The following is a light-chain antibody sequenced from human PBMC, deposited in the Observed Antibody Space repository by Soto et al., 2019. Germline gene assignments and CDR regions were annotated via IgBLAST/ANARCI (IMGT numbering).Light chain of an antibody. V-gene: IGLV1-40*01. CDR3: QSYDSSLGGSKGV. J-gene: IGLJ3*02. CDR1: SSDIGAGYD. CDR2: SNI. Sequence: QSVLTQPPSMSGAPGQRATISCTGSSSDIGAGYDVHWYQQFPGTAPKLLIYSNINRPSGVPDRFSGSKSGTSASLAITGLQAEDEADYYCQSYDSSLGGSKGVFGGGTKLTVL.